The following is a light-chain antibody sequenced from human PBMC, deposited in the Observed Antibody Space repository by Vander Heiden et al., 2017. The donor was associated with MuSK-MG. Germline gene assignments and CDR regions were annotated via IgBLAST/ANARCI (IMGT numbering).Light chain of an antibody. Sequence: EIVLTQSPATLSLSPGEGATLSCRASQSVISYLAWYQQKPCQAPRLLIYDAANRATGIPARFSGSGYGTDFTLTISSREPEDFAVYYCQRRDYWHPITFGQGTRLEIK. CDR1: QSVISY. CDR3: QRRDYWHPIT. V-gene: IGKV3-11*01. J-gene: IGKJ5*01. CDR2: DAA.